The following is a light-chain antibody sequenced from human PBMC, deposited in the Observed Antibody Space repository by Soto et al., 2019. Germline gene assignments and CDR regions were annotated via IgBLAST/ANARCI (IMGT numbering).Light chain of an antibody. Sequence: QSALTQPASVSGSPGQSITISCTGTSSDIGGYNYVSWYQQHPGKAPKLIIYEVSNRPSGVSNRFSGSKSGNTASLTISGLQAEDEADYYCSSYASSSTIFAGGTQLTVL. CDR3: SSYASSSTI. V-gene: IGLV2-14*01. CDR2: EVS. J-gene: IGLJ2*01. CDR1: SSDIGGYNY.